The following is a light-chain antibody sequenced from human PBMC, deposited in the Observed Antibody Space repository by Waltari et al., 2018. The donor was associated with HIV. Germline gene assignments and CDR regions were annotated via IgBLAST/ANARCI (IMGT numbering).Light chain of an antibody. CDR1: QGITTN. CDR3: QQYSGFPPT. CDR2: DAS. V-gene: IGKV1D-8*01. Sequence: IWVTQSPALVSASSGDRVTINCRVAQGITTNLAWYQQKPGKAPELLIYDASALQSGAPSRFSGSGAGTDFALTISRLESEDSATYFCQQYSGFPPTFGQGTKVEI. J-gene: IGKJ1*01.